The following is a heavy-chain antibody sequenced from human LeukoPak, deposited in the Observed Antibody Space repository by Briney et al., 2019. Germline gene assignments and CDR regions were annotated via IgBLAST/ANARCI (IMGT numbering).Heavy chain of an antibody. J-gene: IGHJ6*03. CDR3: ARDTSGHDLHYMDV. Sequence: ASVKVSCKASGYTFTSYGISWVRQAPGQGLEWMGWISAYNGNTNYAQKLQGRVTMTTDTSTSTAYMELRSLRSDDTAVYYCARDTSGHDLHYMDVWGKGTTVTISS. CDR1: GYTFTSYG. CDR2: ISAYNGNT. V-gene: IGHV1-18*01. D-gene: IGHD5-12*01.